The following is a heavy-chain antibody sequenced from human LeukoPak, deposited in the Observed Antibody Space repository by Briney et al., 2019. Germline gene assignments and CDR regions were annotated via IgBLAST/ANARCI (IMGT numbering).Heavy chain of an antibody. V-gene: IGHV1-69*13. CDR1: GGTFTNYA. CDR3: ATYCSSTNCYIWGYYFDY. D-gene: IGHD2-2*01. J-gene: IGHJ4*02. Sequence: EASVKVSCKASGGTFTNYAISWVRQAPGQGLEWMGGIIPISGTANYAQKFQDRITITADASTSTAYMELSSLRSEDTAVYYCATYCSSTNCYIWGYYFDYWGQGTPVTVSS. CDR2: IIPISGTA.